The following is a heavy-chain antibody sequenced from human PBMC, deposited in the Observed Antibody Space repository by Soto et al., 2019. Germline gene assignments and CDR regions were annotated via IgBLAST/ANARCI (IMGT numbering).Heavy chain of an antibody. CDR3: ARDHRGGGSYSPGDY. V-gene: IGHV1-69*12. Sequence: QVQLVQSGAEVKKPGSSVKVSCKASGGTFSSYAISWVRQAPGQGLEWMGGIIPIFGTANYAQKFQGRVTITEDESTSTAYMELSTLGSEDTAVYYCARDHRGGGSYSPGDYWGQGTLVTVSS. CDR2: IIPIFGTA. CDR1: GGTFSSYA. D-gene: IGHD1-26*01. J-gene: IGHJ4*02.